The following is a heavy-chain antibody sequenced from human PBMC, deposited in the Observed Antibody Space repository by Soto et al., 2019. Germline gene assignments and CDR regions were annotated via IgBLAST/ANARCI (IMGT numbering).Heavy chain of an antibody. Sequence: GSLRVSWAVSGFTCIDYDMSWIVQAPGKGLEWLSYSSSRSSYTTYADSVKGRFTISRDNAKKLLYLQINSLRAEDTAVYYCATGSRQIYGPEGGFDSWGQGTLVTV. J-gene: IGHJ4*02. CDR2: SSSRSSYT. CDR1: GFTCIDYD. V-gene: IGHV3-11*06. D-gene: IGHD4-17*01. CDR3: ATGSRQIYGPEGGFDS.